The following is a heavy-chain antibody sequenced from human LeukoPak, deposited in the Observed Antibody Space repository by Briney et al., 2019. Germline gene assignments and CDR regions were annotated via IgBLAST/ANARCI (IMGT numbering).Heavy chain of an antibody. Sequence: PSETLSLTCAVSGYSISSGYYWGWIRQPPGKGLEWIGSIYHSGSTYYNPSLKSRVTISVDTSKNQFSLKLSSVTAADTAVYYCARVGSGWYRGYFDYWGQGTLVTVSS. CDR3: ARVGSGWYRGYFDY. CDR1: GYSISSGYY. V-gene: IGHV4-38-2*01. CDR2: IYHSGST. D-gene: IGHD6-19*01. J-gene: IGHJ4*02.